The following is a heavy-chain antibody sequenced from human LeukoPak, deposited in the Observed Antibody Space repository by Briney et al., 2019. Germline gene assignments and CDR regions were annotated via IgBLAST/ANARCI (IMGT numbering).Heavy chain of an antibody. D-gene: IGHD6-19*01. CDR3: AGEDDSGWRFDY. J-gene: IGHJ4*02. CDR2: INAGNANA. V-gene: IGHV1-3*01. Sequence: GASVKVSCKASGYTFTNYAIHWVRQDPGHRLEWMGRINAGNANAKYSQKFQDRVTITWDTSASTAYMDLSSLTSEDTAVYYCAGEDDSGWRFDYWGQGTLVTVSS. CDR1: GYTFTNYA.